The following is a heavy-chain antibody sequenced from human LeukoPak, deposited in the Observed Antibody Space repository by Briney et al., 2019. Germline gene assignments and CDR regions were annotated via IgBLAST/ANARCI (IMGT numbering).Heavy chain of an antibody. Sequence: GASVNVSCKASGYTFTSNYMHWVRQATGQGLERMGIINPSGGSTSYAQKFQGRVTMTRDTSTSTVYMELSSLRSEDTAVYYCARAPYDILTGYWFDPWGQGTLVTVSS. CDR2: INPSGGST. J-gene: IGHJ5*02. V-gene: IGHV1-46*01. CDR3: ARAPYDILTGYWFDP. CDR1: GYTFTSNY. D-gene: IGHD3-9*01.